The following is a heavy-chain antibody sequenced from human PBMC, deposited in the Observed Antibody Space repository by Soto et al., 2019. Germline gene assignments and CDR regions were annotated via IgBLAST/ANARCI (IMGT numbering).Heavy chain of an antibody. CDR2: IYPGDSDT. V-gene: IGHV5-51*01. J-gene: IGHJ4*02. CDR1: GYSFTDYW. D-gene: IGHD2-8*02. Sequence: XASLKISCQGCGYSFTDYWIGWFRQMPGKGLEWLGFIYPGDSDTTYSPSFQGQVKISADKSINTAYLQWSSLKASDTAMYYCARSTERGDFDYWGQGTLVTVSS. CDR3: ARSTERGDFDY.